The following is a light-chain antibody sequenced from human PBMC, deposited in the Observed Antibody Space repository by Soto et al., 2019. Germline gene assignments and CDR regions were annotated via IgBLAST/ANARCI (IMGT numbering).Light chain of an antibody. CDR1: QSLSSN. J-gene: IGKJ4*01. V-gene: IGKV3-20*01. CDR3: QQFSSYPLT. Sequence: ELVMTQSPATLSVSPGERATLSCRASQSLSSNLAWYQQKPGQAPRLLIYDASSRATGIPDRFSGGGSGTDFTLTISRLEPEVFAVYYCQQFSSYPLTFGGGTKVDI. CDR2: DAS.